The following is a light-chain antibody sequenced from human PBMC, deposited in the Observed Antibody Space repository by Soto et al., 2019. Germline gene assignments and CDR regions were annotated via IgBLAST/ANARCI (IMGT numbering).Light chain of an antibody. Sequence: DIQMTQSPSSLSASVGDRVTITCQASQDIRNYLNWYQQKPGKAPKLLIYDASDLETGVPSRFSGSGSGTDFTFTINSLQPEDIATYYCQQYDNLPLTFGGGTKVDI. CDR1: QDIRNY. CDR2: DAS. V-gene: IGKV1-33*01. J-gene: IGKJ4*01. CDR3: QQYDNLPLT.